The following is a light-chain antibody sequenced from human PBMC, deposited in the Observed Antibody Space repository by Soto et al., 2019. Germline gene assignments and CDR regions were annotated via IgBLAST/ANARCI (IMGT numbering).Light chain of an antibody. CDR1: QSVRSN. CDR3: QQYNNWPFT. J-gene: IGKJ3*01. CDR2: GAS. Sequence: EIVMTQSPATLSVSPGERATLSCRASQSVRSNLAWYQQKPGQAPRLLIYGASTRATAIPARFSGSGSGTDFTLTISSLQSEDFAVYYCQQYNNWPFTFGPGTKVDIK. V-gene: IGKV3-15*01.